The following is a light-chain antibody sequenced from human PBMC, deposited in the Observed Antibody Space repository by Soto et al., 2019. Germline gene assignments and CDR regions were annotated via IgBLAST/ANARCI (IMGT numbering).Light chain of an antibody. CDR2: GAS. V-gene: IGKV3-20*01. Sequence: IVLTQSPDTLSLSPGERATLSCRASQSVSRSYLTWYQQKPGQAPRLLLCGASNRATSIPDRFSGSGSGTDFTLTISRLETEDFALYFCKQHSSSPRTFGQGTKVEIK. CDR1: QSVSRSY. CDR3: KQHSSSPRT. J-gene: IGKJ1*01.